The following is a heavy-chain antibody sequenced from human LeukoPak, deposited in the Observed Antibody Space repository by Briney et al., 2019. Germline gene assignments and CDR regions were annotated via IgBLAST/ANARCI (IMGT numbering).Heavy chain of an antibody. Sequence: PGGSLRLSCAASGFTFSSDAMSWVRQAPGKGLEWVSAISGSGGSTYYADSVKGRFTISRDNSKNTLYVQMNSLRAEDTAVYYCAKDNSMVRGVSLSPFDYWGQGTLVTVSS. V-gene: IGHV3-23*01. CDR1: GFTFSSDA. CDR3: AKDNSMVRGVSLSPFDY. CDR2: ISGSGGST. D-gene: IGHD3-10*01. J-gene: IGHJ4*02.